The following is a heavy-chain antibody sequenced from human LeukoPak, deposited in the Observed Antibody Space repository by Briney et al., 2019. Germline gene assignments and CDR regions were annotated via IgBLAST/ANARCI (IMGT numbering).Heavy chain of an antibody. CDR3: AKDHLTYSSSWYLGSNAFDI. D-gene: IGHD6-13*01. Sequence: GGSLRLSCAASGFTFSSYAMSWVRQAPGKGLEWVSAISGSGGSTYYADSVKGRFTISRDNSKNTLYLQMNSLRAEDTAVYYCAKDHLTYSSSWYLGSNAFDIWGQGTMVTVSS. CDR2: ISGSGGST. V-gene: IGHV3-23*01. CDR1: GFTFSSYA. J-gene: IGHJ3*02.